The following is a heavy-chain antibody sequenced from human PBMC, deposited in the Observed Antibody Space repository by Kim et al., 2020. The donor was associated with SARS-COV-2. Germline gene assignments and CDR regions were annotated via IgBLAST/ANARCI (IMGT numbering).Heavy chain of an antibody. Sequence: ASVKVSCKVSGYTLTELSMHWVRQAPGKGLEWMGGFDPEDGETIYAQKFQGRVTMTEDTSTDTAYMELSSLRSEDTAVYYCATVPRVDNYGYKTAALDYWGQGTLVTVSS. D-gene: IGHD5-18*01. CDR3: ATVPRVDNYGYKTAALDY. CDR1: GYTLTELS. J-gene: IGHJ4*02. V-gene: IGHV1-24*01. CDR2: FDPEDGET.